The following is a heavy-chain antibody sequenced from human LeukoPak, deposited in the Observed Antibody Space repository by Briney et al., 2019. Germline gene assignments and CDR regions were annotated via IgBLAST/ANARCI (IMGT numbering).Heavy chain of an antibody. CDR1: GFTFSSYS. Sequence: GSLRLSCAASGFTFSSYSMNWVRQAPGKGLEWVANIKQDGSEKYYVDSVKGRFTISRDNAKNSLYLQMNSLRAEDTAVYYCARGPVAGTGYWGQGTLVTVSS. CDR2: IKQDGSEK. V-gene: IGHV3-7*01. CDR3: ARGPVAGTGY. J-gene: IGHJ4*02. D-gene: IGHD6-19*01.